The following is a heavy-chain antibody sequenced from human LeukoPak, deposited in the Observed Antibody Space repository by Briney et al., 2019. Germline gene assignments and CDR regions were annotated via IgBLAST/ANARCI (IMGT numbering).Heavy chain of an antibody. CDR2: FDPEDGET. V-gene: IGHV1-24*01. CDR3: ARARVAAAGTRNWFDP. J-gene: IGHJ5*02. D-gene: IGHD6-13*01. CDR1: GYTLTELS. Sequence: ASVKVSCKVSGYTLTELSMHWVRQAPGKGLEWMGGFDPEDGETIYAQKFQGRVTMTEDTSTDTAYMELRSLRSDDTAVYYCARARVAAAGTRNWFDPWGQGTLVTVSS.